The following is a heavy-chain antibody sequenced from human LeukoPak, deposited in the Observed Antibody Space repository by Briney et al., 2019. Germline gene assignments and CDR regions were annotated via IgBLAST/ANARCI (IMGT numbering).Heavy chain of an antibody. CDR2: IIPIFGTA. Sequence: ASVKVSCKASGGTFSSYAISWVRQAPGQGLEWMGGIIPIFGTANYAQKFQGRVTITADESTSTAYMELSSLRSEDTAVYYCARVSRKLSGEPTYYYYYMDVWGKGTTVTVSS. CDR3: ARVSRKLSGEPTYYYYYMDV. D-gene: IGHD1-14*01. V-gene: IGHV1-69*01. J-gene: IGHJ6*03. CDR1: GGTFSSYA.